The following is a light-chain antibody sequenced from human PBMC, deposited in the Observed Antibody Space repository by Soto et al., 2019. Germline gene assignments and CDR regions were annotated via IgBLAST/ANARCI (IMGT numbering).Light chain of an antibody. CDR2: GAS. J-gene: IGKJ2*01. CDR3: QQYNSYPYT. CDR1: QGIINY. V-gene: IGKV1-16*01. Sequence: DIQMTQSPSSLSASVGDRVTITCRASQGIINYVAWFQQRPGEAPKSLIYGASSLQSEVPSRFSGSGSGTDFTLTINSLQPKDSATYYCQQYNSYPYTFGQGTKLEIK.